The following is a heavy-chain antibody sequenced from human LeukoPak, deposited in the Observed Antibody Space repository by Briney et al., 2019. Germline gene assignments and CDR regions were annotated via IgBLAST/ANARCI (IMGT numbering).Heavy chain of an antibody. Sequence: GGSLRLSCAASGFTFTNHAMNWVRQAPGKGLEWVSIISGGVFSGSATVTYYADSVKGRFTISRDNAKNTLYLQMDSLRAEDTAVYYCARGYSNWYFDLWGRGTLVTVSS. D-gene: IGHD2-15*01. V-gene: IGHV3-23*02. CDR1: GFTFTNHA. J-gene: IGHJ2*01. CDR2: ISGGVFSGSATVT. CDR3: ARGYSNWYFDL.